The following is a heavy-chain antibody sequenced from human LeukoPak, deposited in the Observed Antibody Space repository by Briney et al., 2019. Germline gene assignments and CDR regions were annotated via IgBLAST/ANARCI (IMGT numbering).Heavy chain of an antibody. D-gene: IGHD2/OR15-2a*01. CDR2: ISGSGGST. CDR3: AKRPKGASMIYYYYMYV. J-gene: IGHJ6*03. V-gene: IGHV3-23*01. Sequence: GGSLRLSCAASGFTFSSYAMSWVRQTPGKGLEWVSAISGSGGSTYYADSVKGRFTISRDNSKNTLYLQMNSLRAEDTAVYYCAKRPKGASMIYYYYMYVWGKGTTVTVSS. CDR1: GFTFSSYA.